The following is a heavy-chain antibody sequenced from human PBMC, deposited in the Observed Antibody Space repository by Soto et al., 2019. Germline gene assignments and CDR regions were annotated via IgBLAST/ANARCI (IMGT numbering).Heavy chain of an antibody. Sequence: QVQLVESGGGVVQPGRSLRLSCAASGFTFSSYGMHWVRQAPGKGLEWVAVIWYDGSNKYYADSVKGRFTISRDNSKNTLYLQMNSLRAEDTAVYYCARDLLVGIGGYRYYYYYGMDVWGQGTTVTVSS. CDR1: GFTFSSYG. J-gene: IGHJ6*02. D-gene: IGHD3-22*01. CDR2: IWYDGSNK. V-gene: IGHV3-33*01. CDR3: ARDLLVGIGGYRYYYYYGMDV.